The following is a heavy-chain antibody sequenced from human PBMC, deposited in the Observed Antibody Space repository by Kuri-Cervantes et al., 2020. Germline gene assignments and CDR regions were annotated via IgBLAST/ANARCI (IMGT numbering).Heavy chain of an antibody. CDR2: ISSSSSYI. CDR1: GFTFSDYY. CDR3: ARVDIVVVVATNILSAFDM. D-gene: IGHD2-15*01. V-gene: IGHV3-11*06. Sequence: LSLTCAASGFTFSDYYMSWIRQAPGKGLEWVSYISSSSSYIYYADSVKGRFTISRDNAKNSLHLQMDSLRAEDTAVYYCARVDIVVVVATNILSAFDMWGQGTMVTRLL. J-gene: IGHJ3*02.